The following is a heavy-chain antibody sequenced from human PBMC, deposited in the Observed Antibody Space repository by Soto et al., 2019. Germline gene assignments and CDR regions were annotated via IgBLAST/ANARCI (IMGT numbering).Heavy chain of an antibody. CDR3: ARPYSSGWYLGY. D-gene: IGHD6-19*01. Sequence: ASVKVSCKASGYTFTSYSIHWVRQAPGQGLEWMGIINPSGGSTSYAQKFQGRVTMTSDTSTSTVYMELSSLRSEDTAVYYCARPYSSGWYLGYWGQGTLVTSPQ. CDR1: GYTFTSYS. V-gene: IGHV1-46*01. CDR2: INPSGGST. J-gene: IGHJ4*02.